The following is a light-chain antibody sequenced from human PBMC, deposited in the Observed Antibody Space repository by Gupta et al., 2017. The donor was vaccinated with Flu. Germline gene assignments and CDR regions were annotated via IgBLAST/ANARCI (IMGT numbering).Light chain of an antibody. Sequence: ERATLSCRASQSVSSNYLAWYQQKPGQAPRLLIYGASSRATGIPDRFSGSGSGTDFTLTISRLEPEDFAVYYCQQHGSSPFTFGPGTKVDIK. CDR3: QQHGSSPFT. CDR1: QSVSSNY. V-gene: IGKV3-20*01. CDR2: GAS. J-gene: IGKJ3*01.